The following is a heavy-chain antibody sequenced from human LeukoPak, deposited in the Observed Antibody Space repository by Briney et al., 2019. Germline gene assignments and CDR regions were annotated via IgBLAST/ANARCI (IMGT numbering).Heavy chain of an antibody. Sequence: ASVKVSCKASGYTFTGYYMHWVRQAPGQGLEWMGWINPNSGGTNYAQKFQGRVTMTRDTSISTAYMELSRLRSDDTAVYYCVRVVTTSSGWYHFDNWGQGTLVTVSS. CDR2: INPNSGGT. CDR1: GYTFTGYY. CDR3: VRVVTTSSGWYHFDN. V-gene: IGHV1-2*02. J-gene: IGHJ4*02. D-gene: IGHD6-13*01.